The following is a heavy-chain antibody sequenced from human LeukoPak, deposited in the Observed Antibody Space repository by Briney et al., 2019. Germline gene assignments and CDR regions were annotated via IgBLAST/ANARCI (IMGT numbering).Heavy chain of an antibody. CDR1: GFTFSSYW. Sequence: GGSLRLSCAASGFTFSSYWMHWVRQAPGKGLVWVSRINSDGSSTSYADSVKGRFTISRDNAKNTLYLQMNSLRAEDTAVYYCARDRDSGSYPHGGGFDPWGEGTLVTVSS. J-gene: IGHJ5*02. CDR3: ARDRDSGSYPHGGGFDP. V-gene: IGHV3-74*01. D-gene: IGHD1-26*01. CDR2: INSDGSST.